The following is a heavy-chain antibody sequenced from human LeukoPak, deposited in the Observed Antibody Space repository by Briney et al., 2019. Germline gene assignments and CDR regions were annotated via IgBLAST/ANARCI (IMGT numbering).Heavy chain of an antibody. CDR2: IYSSGST. J-gene: IGHJ4*02. V-gene: IGHV4-61*02. Sequence: SETLSLTCTVSGGSISSGSYYWSWIRQPAGKGLEWIGRIYSSGSTNYNPSLKSRVTISVDTSKNQFSLKLSSVTAADTALYYCATAGRRLFGVLIPLSFDYWGQGTLVTVSS. D-gene: IGHD3-3*01. CDR3: ATAGRRLFGVLIPLSFDY. CDR1: GGSISSGSYY.